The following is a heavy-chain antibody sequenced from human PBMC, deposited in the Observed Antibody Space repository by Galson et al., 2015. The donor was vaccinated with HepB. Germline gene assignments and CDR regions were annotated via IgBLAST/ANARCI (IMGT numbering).Heavy chain of an antibody. CDR1: GFTFSNYA. CDR2: IIGSGGYT. V-gene: IGHV3-23*01. D-gene: IGHD3-10*01. CDR3: AKGRDSGKVDWFDP. Sequence: SLRLSCAASGFTFSNYAMTWVRQAPGKGLEWVSSIIGSGGYTFYADSVRGRFTVYRDNSRNTLYLQMISLRAEDTAVYYCAKGRDSGKVDWFDPRGQGTLVTVSS. J-gene: IGHJ5*02.